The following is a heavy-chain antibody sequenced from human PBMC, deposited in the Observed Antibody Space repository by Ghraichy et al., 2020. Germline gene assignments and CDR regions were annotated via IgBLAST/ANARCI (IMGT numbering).Heavy chain of an antibody. D-gene: IGHD3-10*01. CDR1: GFTFSSYG. CDR3: ARDRGLGGSGSYSDY. J-gene: IGHJ4*02. V-gene: IGHV3-33*01. CDR2: IWYDGSNK. Sequence: GGSLRLSCAASGFTFSSYGMHWVRQAPGKGLEWVAVIWYDGSNKYYADSVKGRFTISRDNSKNTLYLQMNSLRAEDTAVYYCARDRGLGGSGSYSDYWGQGTLVTVSS.